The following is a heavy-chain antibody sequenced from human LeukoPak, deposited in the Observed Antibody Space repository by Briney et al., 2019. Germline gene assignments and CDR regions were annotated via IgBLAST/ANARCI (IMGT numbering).Heavy chain of an antibody. CDR1: GYRFTSYW. CDR2: IYPSDSDT. J-gene: IGHJ4*02. CDR3: ARSPFAAAGIGDN. D-gene: IGHD6-13*01. V-gene: IGHV5-51*01. Sequence: GESLKISCKGSGYRFTSYWIGWVRQMPGKGLEWMGIIYPSDSDTRYSPSFQGQVTISADKSISTAYLQWSSLKASDTAIYYCARSPFAAAGIGDNWGQGTLVTVSS.